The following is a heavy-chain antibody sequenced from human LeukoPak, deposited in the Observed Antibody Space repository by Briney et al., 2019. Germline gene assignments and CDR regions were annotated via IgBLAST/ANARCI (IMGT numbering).Heavy chain of an antibody. J-gene: IGHJ4*02. D-gene: IGHD1-7*01. V-gene: IGHV1-2*02. CDR3: ARVTGTADYYFDY. CDR2: INPNSGGT. Sequence: GASVKVSCKASGYTFTSYGVSWVRQAPGQGLEWMGWINPNSGGTNYAQKFQGRVTMTRDTSISTAYMELSRLRSDDTAVYYCARVTGTADYYFDYWGQGTLVTVSS. CDR1: GYTFTSYG.